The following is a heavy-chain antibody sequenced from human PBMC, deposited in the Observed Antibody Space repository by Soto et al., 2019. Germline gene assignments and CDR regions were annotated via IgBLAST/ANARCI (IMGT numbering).Heavy chain of an antibody. Sequence: GGSLRLSCAASGFTFSSYGMHWVRQAPGKGLEWVAVIWYDGSNKYYADSVKGRFTISRDNSKNTLYLQMNSLRAEDTAVYYCARDPGPYCSGGSCYSSDAFDIWGQGTMVTVSS. CDR1: GFTFSSYG. CDR3: ARDPGPYCSGGSCYSSDAFDI. CDR2: IWYDGSNK. J-gene: IGHJ3*02. D-gene: IGHD2-15*01. V-gene: IGHV3-33*01.